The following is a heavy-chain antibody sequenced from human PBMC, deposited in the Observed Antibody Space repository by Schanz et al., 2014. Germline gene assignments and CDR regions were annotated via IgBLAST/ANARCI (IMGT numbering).Heavy chain of an antibody. J-gene: IGHJ3*01. CDR2: ISYDGSHK. CDR1: GFTFSDYY. D-gene: IGHD3-16*01. V-gene: IGHV3-30*03. CDR3: TRDRGALINHNDALDL. Sequence: VQLVESGGGLVKPGGSLRLSCAASGFTFSDYYMSWIRQAPGKGLEWVAVISYDGSHKDYADSVKGRFTISRDNSKNTVYLQMNSLRSEDTAVYYCTRDRGALINHNDALDLWGQGTMVSVSS.